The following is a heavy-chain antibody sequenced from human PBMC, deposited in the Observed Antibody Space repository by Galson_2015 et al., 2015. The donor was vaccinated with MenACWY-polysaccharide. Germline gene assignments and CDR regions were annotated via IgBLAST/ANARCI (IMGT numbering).Heavy chain of an antibody. V-gene: IGHV3-30*18. CDR1: GFSFSSSG. CDR2: IPSAGRGT. Sequence: SLRLSCAASGFSFSSSGMHWVRQAPGPGLEWVAVIPSAGRGTYFADSVQGLLTISRDNSQATRFLQINSLRVEGTALYYCVKSDRDYDDSYNWFDPWGQGTLVTVSS. CDR3: VKSDRDYDDSYNWFDP. J-gene: IGHJ5*02. D-gene: IGHD4-17*01.